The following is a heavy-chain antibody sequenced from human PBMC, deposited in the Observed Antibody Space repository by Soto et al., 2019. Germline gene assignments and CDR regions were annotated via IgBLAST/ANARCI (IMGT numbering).Heavy chain of an antibody. CDR3: AKGSGYSYYYGMDV. Sequence: GGSLRLSCAASGFTFDDYTMHWVRQAPGKGLEWVSLISWDGGSTYYADSMKGRFTISRDNSKNSLYLQMNSLRTEDTALYYCAKGSGYSYYYGMDVWGQGTTVTVSS. J-gene: IGHJ6*02. D-gene: IGHD5-12*01. CDR1: GFTFDDYT. CDR2: ISWDGGST. V-gene: IGHV3-43*01.